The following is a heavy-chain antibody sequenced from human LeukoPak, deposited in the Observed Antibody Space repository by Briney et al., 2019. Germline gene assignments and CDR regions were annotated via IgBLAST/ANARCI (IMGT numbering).Heavy chain of an antibody. CDR2: IQSITDGGNT. V-gene: IGHV3-15*01. D-gene: IGHD3-22*01. Sequence: GGSLRLSCAASGITFSNACMTWVRQAPGKGLEWVGRIQSITDGGNTDYAATVKGRFTISRDNSKNTLYLKMNSLKTKDTAVYYCSTDLQYDSSFDYWGQGTLVTVSS. J-gene: IGHJ4*02. CDR1: GITFSNAC. CDR3: STDLQYDSSFDY.